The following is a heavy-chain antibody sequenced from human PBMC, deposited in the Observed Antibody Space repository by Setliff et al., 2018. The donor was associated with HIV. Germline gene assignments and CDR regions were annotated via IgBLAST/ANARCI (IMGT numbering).Heavy chain of an antibody. V-gene: IGHV1-8*01. CDR2: MNPNSGNT. J-gene: IGHJ6*03. CDR1: GYTFTNYD. CDR3: ARALRRPVAGSVQYYYYMDV. D-gene: IGHD6-19*01. Sequence: GASVKVSCKASGYTFTNYDINWVRQVTGQGLEWMGWMNPNSGNTGYGQKFQGRVTMTTDTSTSTAYMELSSLRSEDTAMYFCARALRRPVAGSVQYYYYMDVWGKGTTVTV.